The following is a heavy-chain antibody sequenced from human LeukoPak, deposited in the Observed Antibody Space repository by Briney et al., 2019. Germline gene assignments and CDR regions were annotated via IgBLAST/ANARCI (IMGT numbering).Heavy chain of an antibody. CDR2: INSSGNTF. V-gene: IGHV3-48*03. CDR1: GFTFSSYE. CDR3: ARGRIYFDY. J-gene: IGHJ4*02. Sequence: GGSMRLSCAASGFTFSSYEVHWVRQAPGKGLECGSYINSSGNTFDYAYAVKSRLTISKDNAKNSLYLQMNSLRAEDTAVYYCARGRIYFDYWGQGTLVTVSS. D-gene: IGHD2-15*01.